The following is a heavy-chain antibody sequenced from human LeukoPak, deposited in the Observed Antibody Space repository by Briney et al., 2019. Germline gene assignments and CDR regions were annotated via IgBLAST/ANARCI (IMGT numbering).Heavy chain of an antibody. J-gene: IGHJ4*02. CDR3: ASKLTSGY. CDR1: GFTVTSNY. CDR2: IYSGGTT. Sequence: GGSLRLSCVVSGFTVTSNYMSWVRQAPGKGLEWVSVIYSGGTTNYADSVKGRSTVYRDNSKNTLYLQMNSLRAEDTAVYYCASKLTSGYWGQGTLVTVSS. V-gene: IGHV3-66*01. D-gene: IGHD4-17*01.